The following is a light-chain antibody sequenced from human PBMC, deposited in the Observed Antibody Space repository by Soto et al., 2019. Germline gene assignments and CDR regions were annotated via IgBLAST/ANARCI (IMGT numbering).Light chain of an antibody. CDR3: QHYNSYSEA. V-gene: IGKV3-15*01. Sequence: EIVMTQSPATLSLSPGERSTLCCMASQSVSSNLAWYQQKPGQAPRLLIYGASTRATGIPARFSGSGSGTEFTLTISSLQPDDFATYYCQHYNSYSEAFGQGTKVDIK. CDR1: QSVSSN. J-gene: IGKJ1*01. CDR2: GAS.